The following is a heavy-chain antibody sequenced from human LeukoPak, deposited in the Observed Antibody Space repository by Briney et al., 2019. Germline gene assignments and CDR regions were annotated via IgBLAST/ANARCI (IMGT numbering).Heavy chain of an antibody. D-gene: IGHD6-13*01. Sequence: KPSETLSLTCTVSGGSINSYYWSWIRQPPGKGLEWIGYIYYSGTTNYNPSLKSRVTISIDTSKNQFSLNLSSVTAADTAVYYCARHPSAAAKLLFDYWGQGTLVTVSS. CDR3: ARHPSAAAKLLFDY. CDR1: GGSINSYY. J-gene: IGHJ4*02. V-gene: IGHV4-59*08. CDR2: IYYSGTT.